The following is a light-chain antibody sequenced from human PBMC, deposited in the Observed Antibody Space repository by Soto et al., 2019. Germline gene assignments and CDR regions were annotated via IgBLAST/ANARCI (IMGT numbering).Light chain of an antibody. CDR2: AAS. CDR3: QQYNSYPYT. V-gene: IGKV1-8*01. CDR1: QGISSY. Sequence: AIRMTQSPSSLSASTGDRVTITCRASQGISSYLAWYQQKPGKAPKLLIYAASTLQSGVPSRFSGSGSGTEFTLTISGLQPDDFATYYCQQYNSYPYTFGQGTRLEI. J-gene: IGKJ5*01.